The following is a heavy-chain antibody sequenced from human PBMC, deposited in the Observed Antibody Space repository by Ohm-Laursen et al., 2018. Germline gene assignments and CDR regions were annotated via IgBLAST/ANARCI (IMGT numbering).Heavy chain of an antibody. D-gene: IGHD6-25*01. CDR1: GITLNDHY. CDR2: SRNKANSYAT. Sequence: GSLRLSCTASGITLNDHYMDWVRQAPGKGLEWVGRSRNKANSYATEYAASVKGRFTFSRDGSRNSLYLQMNSLRTEDTAIYYCARVRGSGWDESFFDNWGQGTLVTVSP. V-gene: IGHV3-72*01. CDR3: ARVRGSGWDESFFDN. J-gene: IGHJ4*02.